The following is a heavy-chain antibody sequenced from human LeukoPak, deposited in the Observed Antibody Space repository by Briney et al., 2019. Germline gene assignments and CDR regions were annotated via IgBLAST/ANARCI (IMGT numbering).Heavy chain of an antibody. CDR3: ARWRRAWIRGFDY. D-gene: IGHD5-12*01. CDR2: IYYSGST. V-gene: IGHV4-30-4*08. CDR1: GGSISSGDYY. J-gene: IGHJ4*02. Sequence: TSQTLSLTCTVSGGSISSGDYYWSWIRQPPGKGLEWIGYIYYSGSTYYNPSLKSRVTISVDTSKNQFSLKLSSVTAADTAVHYCARWRRAWIRGFDYWGQGTLVTVSS.